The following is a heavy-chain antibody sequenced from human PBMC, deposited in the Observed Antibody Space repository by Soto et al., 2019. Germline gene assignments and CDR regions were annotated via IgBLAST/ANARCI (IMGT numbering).Heavy chain of an antibody. J-gene: IGHJ4*02. CDR1: VVAFSRYA. Sequence: PGGCLRLSCAASVVAFSRYAMSWVRQAPGKGLEWVSAMSGSGGSTYYADSMKGRFTISRDNSKNTLYLQMNSLRAEDTAVYYCAKELSSSPSAPFNYWGQGTLVTVSS. CDR3: AKELSSSPSAPFNY. V-gene: IGHV3-23*01. D-gene: IGHD6-13*01. CDR2: MSGSGGST.